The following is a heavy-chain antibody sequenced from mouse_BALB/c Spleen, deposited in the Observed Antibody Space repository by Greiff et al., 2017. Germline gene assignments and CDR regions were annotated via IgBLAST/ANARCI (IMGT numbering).Heavy chain of an antibody. V-gene: IGHV1S22*01. CDR3: TRGALHYAMDY. Sequence: LQQPGSELVRPGASVKLSCKASGYTFPSYWMPWVKQRHGQGLEWIGNIYPGSGSTNYDEKFKSKGTLTVDTSSSTAYMHLSSLTSEDSAVYYCTRGALHYAMDYWGQGTSVTVSS. J-gene: IGHJ4*01. D-gene: IGHD3-1*01. CDR2: IYPGSGST. CDR1: GYTFPSYW.